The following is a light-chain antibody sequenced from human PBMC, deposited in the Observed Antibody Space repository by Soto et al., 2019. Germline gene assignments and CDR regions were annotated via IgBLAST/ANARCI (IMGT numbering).Light chain of an antibody. J-gene: IGLJ1*01. V-gene: IGLV1-44*01. CDR1: RSNIGSNT. CDR3: ASWDDRLXGYV. Sequence: QSFLTQPPSASATPGQRVTISCSGTRSNIGSNTVNWYQLLPGTAPQLLIYSNNHLPSWVPGRFSASKSGTSASLAISGLQYEDEYDYYCASWDDRLXGYVVGRGTKVXV. CDR2: SNN.